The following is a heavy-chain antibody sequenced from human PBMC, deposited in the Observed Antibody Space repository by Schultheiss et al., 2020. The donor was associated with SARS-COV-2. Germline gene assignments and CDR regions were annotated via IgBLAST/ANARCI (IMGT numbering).Heavy chain of an antibody. CDR1: GFTFSSYA. CDR3: TPAPLVVVTAY. D-gene: IGHD2-21*02. CDR2: ISGSGGST. Sequence: GGSLRLSCAASGFTFSSYAMSWVRQAPGKGLEWVSAISGSGGSTYYADSVKGRFTISRDNSKNTLYLQMNSLRAEDTAVYYCTPAPLVVVTAYWGQGTLVTVSS. J-gene: IGHJ4*02. V-gene: IGHV3-23*01.